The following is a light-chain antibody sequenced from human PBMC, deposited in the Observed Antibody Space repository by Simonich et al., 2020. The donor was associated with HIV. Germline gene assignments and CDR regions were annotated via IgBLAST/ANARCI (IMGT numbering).Light chain of an antibody. V-gene: IGKV4-1*01. Sequence: DIVMTQSPDSLAVSLGERATINCKSSQSVLYSSNNKNYLAWYQHKPGQPPKLLIYWASTRESGVPDRFSGSGSGTDFTLTISSLQAEDVAVYYCQQCHSHPHTFGQGTKVEIK. CDR2: WAS. J-gene: IGKJ2*01. CDR1: QSVLYSSNNKNY. CDR3: QQCHSHPHT.